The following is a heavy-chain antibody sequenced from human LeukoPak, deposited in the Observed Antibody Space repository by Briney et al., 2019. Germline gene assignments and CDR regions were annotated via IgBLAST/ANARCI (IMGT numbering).Heavy chain of an antibody. CDR2: ISGSGDTT. D-gene: IGHD5/OR15-5a*01. CDR1: EATFNNYA. V-gene: IGHV3-23*01. CDR3: ARDSTLDV. Sequence: GGSLRLSCAASEATFNNYAMTWVRQAPGKGLEWVSTISGSGDTTYYADSVTGRFTISRDNAKNSLYLQMNSLRAEDTAVYYCARDSTLDVWGKGTTVTVSS. J-gene: IGHJ6*04.